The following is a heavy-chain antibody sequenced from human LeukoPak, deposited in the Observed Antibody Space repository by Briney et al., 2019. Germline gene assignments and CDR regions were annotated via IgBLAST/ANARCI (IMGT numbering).Heavy chain of an antibody. CDR2: INALNGDT. J-gene: IGHJ5*02. D-gene: IGHD2-2*01. Sequence: ASVKVSCKASGHTFSDYGISWVQQAPGQGLEWMGWINALNGDTNYARKFQDRLTLTTDTSTSTAYMELWSLISDDTAVYYCARETPAYCSGTACYGDYNSFDPWGQGTLVTVSS. CDR1: GHTFSDYG. CDR3: ARETPAYCSGTACYGDYNSFDP. V-gene: IGHV1-18*01.